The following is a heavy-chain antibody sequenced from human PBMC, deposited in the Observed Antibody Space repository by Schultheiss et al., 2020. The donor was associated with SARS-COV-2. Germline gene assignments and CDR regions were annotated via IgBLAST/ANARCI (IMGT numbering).Heavy chain of an antibody. CDR1: AFTFSSYG. V-gene: IGHV3-30*03. CDR3: ATTEMTGTLAGYYYGMDV. Sequence: GGSLRLSCAASAFTFSSYGMHWVRQAPGKGLEWVAVISYDGSNKYYADSVKGRFTISRDNSKNTLYLQMNSLRAEDTAVYYCATTEMTGTLAGYYYGMDVWGQGTTVTVSS. J-gene: IGHJ6*02. D-gene: IGHD3-9*01. CDR2: ISYDGSNK.